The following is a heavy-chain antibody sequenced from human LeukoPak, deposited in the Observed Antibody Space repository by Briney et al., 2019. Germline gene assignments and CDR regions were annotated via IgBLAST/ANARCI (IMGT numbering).Heavy chain of an antibody. V-gene: IGHV1-2*02. CDR2: INPNSGGT. CDR1: GFTFNAYY. J-gene: IGHJ4*02. D-gene: IGHD2-2*01. CDR3: ARDVGEYCSSTNCYASHY. Sequence: ASVKVSCKASGFTFNAYYIHWVRQAPGQGLEWMGWINPNSGGTNYAQNFQGRVTMTRDTPISTAYMELSRLRSDDTAVYYCARDVGEYCSSTNCYASHYWGQGTLVTVSS.